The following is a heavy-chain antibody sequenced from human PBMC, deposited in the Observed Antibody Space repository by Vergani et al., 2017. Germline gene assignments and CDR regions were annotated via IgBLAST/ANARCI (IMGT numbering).Heavy chain of an antibody. J-gene: IGHJ5*01. CDR3: VRGGLATIYNWFDP. D-gene: IGHD5-24*01. V-gene: IGHV3-21*01. CDR1: GFTFSSYS. Sequence: EVQLVESGGGLVKPGGSLRLSCAASGFTFSSYSMNWVRQAPGKGLEWVSSISSSSSYIYYADSVKGRFTISRDNAKKFIYLQMNSLRADDTAVYYCVRGGLATIYNWFDPWGQGTLVTVSS. CDR2: ISSSSSYI.